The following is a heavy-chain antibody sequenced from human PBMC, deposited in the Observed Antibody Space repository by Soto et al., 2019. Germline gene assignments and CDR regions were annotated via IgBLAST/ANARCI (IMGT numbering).Heavy chain of an antibody. Sequence: GGSLRLSCAASGFTFSSYAMSWVRQAPGKGLGWVSAISGSGGSTYYADSVKGRFTISRDNSKNTLYLQMNSLRAEDTAVYYCAKTASYYYDSSGYLMHYWGQGTLVTVSS. CDR3: AKTASYYYDSSGYLMHY. D-gene: IGHD3-22*01. J-gene: IGHJ4*02. CDR2: ISGSGGST. V-gene: IGHV3-23*01. CDR1: GFTFSSYA.